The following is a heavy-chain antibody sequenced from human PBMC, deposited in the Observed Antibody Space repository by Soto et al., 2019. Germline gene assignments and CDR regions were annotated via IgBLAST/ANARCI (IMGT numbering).Heavy chain of an antibody. D-gene: IGHD4-17*01. J-gene: IGHJ6*03. CDR1: GGSISSYY. V-gene: IGHV4-59*01. CDR2: IYYSGST. CDR3: ARAQLLTVTNLFDYYYYMDV. Sequence: QVQLQESGPGLVKPSETLSLTCTVSGGSISSYYWSWIRQPPGKGLEWIGYIYYSGSTNYNPSLKSRVTISADTSKNQFSLKLSSVTAADTAVYYCARAQLLTVTNLFDYYYYMDVWGKGTTVTVSS.